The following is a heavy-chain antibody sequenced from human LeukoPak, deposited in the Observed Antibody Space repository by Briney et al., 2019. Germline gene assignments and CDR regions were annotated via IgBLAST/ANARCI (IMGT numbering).Heavy chain of an antibody. CDR2: INHSGST. D-gene: IGHD3-9*01. V-gene: IGHV4-34*01. Sequence: SETLSLTCVVYGGSFSGYYWSWIRPPPGKGREWIGEINHSGSTNYNPSIKSRVTISVDTSKNQFSLKLSSVTAADTAVYYCARGDILTGYYLYYFDYWGQGTLVTVSS. CDR3: ARGDILTGYYLYYFDY. CDR1: GGSFSGYY. J-gene: IGHJ4*02.